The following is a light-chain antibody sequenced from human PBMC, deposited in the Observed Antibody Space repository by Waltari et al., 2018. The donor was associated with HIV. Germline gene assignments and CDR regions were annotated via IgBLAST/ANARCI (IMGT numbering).Light chain of an antibody. J-gene: IGLJ3*02. CDR1: SSAVGGYNY. V-gene: IGLV2-23*02. Sequence: QSALTQPASVSGSPGQSITISCTGTSSAVGGYNYVSWYQQHPGKAPKLMISDVSKRPSGVSNRFSGSKSGNTASLTISGLQAEDEADYYCCSYAGSSTWVFGGGTKLTVL. CDR3: CSYAGSSTWV. CDR2: DVS.